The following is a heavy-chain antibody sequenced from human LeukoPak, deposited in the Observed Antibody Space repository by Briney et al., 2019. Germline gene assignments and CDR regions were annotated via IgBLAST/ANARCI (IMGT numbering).Heavy chain of an antibody. CDR2: IYTSGST. CDR3: AGHHPRNTVDF. V-gene: IGHV4-4*07. J-gene: IGHJ4*02. Sequence: SETLSLTCTVSGGSISSYYWSCIRQPAGKGLEWIGRIYTSGSTNYNPSLKSRVTMSVDTSKNQFSLKLSSVTAADTAVYYCAGHHPRNTVDFWGQGTLVIVSS. CDR1: GGSISSYY. D-gene: IGHD2-8*02.